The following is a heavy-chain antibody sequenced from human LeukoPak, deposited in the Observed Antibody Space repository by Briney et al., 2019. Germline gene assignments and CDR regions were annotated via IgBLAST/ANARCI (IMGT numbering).Heavy chain of an antibody. V-gene: IGHV3-48*03. CDR1: GLTFRNYG. CDR3: ARDPEVTTDSSGGFDY. J-gene: IGHJ4*02. Sequence: GGSLRLSCGASGLTFRNYGMNWVRQAPGKGLEWISYISDSGTTKNYADSVKGRFAVSRDNAKNSLYLQMNSLRAEDTAVYYCARDPEVTTDSSGGFDYWGQGTRVTVSS. D-gene: IGHD2-21*02. CDR2: ISDSGTTK.